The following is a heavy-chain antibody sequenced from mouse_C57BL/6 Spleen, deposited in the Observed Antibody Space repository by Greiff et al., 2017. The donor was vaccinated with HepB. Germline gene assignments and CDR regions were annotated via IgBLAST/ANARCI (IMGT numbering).Heavy chain of an antibody. J-gene: IGHJ3*01. V-gene: IGHV1-82*01. CDR3: ARSEAATGAY. CDR2: IYPGDGDT. Sequence: VQLQQSGPELVKPGASVKISCKASGYAFSSSWMNWVKQRPGKGLEWIGRIYPGDGDTNYNGKFKGKATLTADKSSSTAYMQLSSLTSEDSAVYFCARSEAATGAYWGQGTLVTVSA. D-gene: IGHD1-1*01. CDR1: GYAFSSSW.